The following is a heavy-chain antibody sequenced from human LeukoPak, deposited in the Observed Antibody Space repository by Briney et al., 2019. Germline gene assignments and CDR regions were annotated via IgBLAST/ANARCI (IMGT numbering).Heavy chain of an antibody. CDR1: GFTFSNYY. D-gene: IGHD3-10*01. V-gene: IGHV3-74*01. CDR3: VRGRGVITYYFDY. J-gene: IGHJ4*02. CDR2: INSDGRDT. Sequence: GGSLRLSCAASGFTFSNYYVHWVRQRPGKGLLWVSRINSDGRDTGYVDSVKGRFTISRDNAKNSLYLQMNTLGVEDTAFYYCVRGRGVITYYFDYWGQGTLVTVSS.